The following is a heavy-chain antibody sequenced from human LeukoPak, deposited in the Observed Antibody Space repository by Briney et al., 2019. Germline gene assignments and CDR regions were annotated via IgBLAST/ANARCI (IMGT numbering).Heavy chain of an antibody. CDR2: INAGHGNT. CDR1: GGTFSSYA. D-gene: IGHD6-19*01. CDR3: ARVVRYSSGPLTDLFPYSFDY. Sequence: ASVKVSCKASGGTFSSYAISWVRQAPGQRLEWMGWINAGHGNTKYSQEFQGRVTITRDTSASTAYMELSSLRSEDTAVYYCARVVRYSSGPLTDLFPYSFDYWGQGTLVTVSS. V-gene: IGHV1-3*03. J-gene: IGHJ4*02.